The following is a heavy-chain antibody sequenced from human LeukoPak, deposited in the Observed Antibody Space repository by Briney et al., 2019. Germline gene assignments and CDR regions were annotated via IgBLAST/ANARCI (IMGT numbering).Heavy chain of an antibody. D-gene: IGHD2-15*01. Sequence: GSLRLSCAASGFTFSSYAMHWVRQAPGKGLEWVAVISYDGSNKYYSDSVKGRFTISRYNSKNSLYLQMNSLRAEDTAVYYCARVHCSGGSCYSYYYYYMDVWGKGTTVTVSS. CDR1: GFTFSSYA. V-gene: IGHV3-30*04. J-gene: IGHJ6*03. CDR2: ISYDGSNK. CDR3: ARVHCSGGSCYSYYYYYMDV.